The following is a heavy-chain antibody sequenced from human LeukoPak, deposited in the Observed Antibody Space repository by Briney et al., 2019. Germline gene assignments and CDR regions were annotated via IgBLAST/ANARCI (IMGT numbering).Heavy chain of an antibody. CDR3: ARNPLTYYDFWSGYYNPSYFDY. CDR2: IYYSGST. CDR1: GGSISCGDYY. V-gene: IGHV4-30-4*01. J-gene: IGHJ4*02. Sequence: SETLSLTCTVSGGSISCGDYYWSWIRQPPGKGLEWIGYIYYSGSTYYNPSLKSRVTISVDTSKNQFSLKLSSVTAADTAVYYCARNPLTYYDFWSGYYNPSYFDYWGQGTLVTVSS. D-gene: IGHD3-3*01.